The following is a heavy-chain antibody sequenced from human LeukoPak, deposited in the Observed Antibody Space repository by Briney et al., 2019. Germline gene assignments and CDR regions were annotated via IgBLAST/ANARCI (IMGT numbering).Heavy chain of an antibody. CDR1: GFNFDDFG. CDR2: INWNGGST. J-gene: IGHJ4*02. CDR3: AKDIVGGGDDY. Sequence: GGSLRLSCAASGFNFDDFGMSWVRQAPGKGLEWVSGINWNGGSTGYADSVRGRFTISRDNAKNSIYLQMNSLRVEDTAVYYCAKDIVGGGDDYWGQGTLVIVSS. D-gene: IGHD2-21*02. V-gene: IGHV3-20*04.